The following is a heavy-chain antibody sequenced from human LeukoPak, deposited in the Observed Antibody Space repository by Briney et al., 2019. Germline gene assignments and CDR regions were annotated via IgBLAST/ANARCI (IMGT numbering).Heavy chain of an antibody. Sequence: GGSLRLSCGTSGFTFSDSWMSWFRQAPGQGREWVASIKDDGSDKYYLDSVRGRFTISRDNAEGSLYLQLDDLRAEDTAVFYCARHLLRGQNFDYWGQGTLVTVSS. CDR1: GFTFSDSW. V-gene: IGHV3-7*01. CDR3: ARHLLRGQNFDY. J-gene: IGHJ4*02. CDR2: IKDDGSDK.